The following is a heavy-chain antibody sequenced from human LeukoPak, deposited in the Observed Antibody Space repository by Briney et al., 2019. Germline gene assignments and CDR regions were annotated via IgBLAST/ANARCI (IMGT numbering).Heavy chain of an antibody. CDR3: ARVAYYYDSAGKSLKFFYGMDV. Sequence: SVKVSCKASGGTFSSYAISWVRQAPGQGLEWMGGIIPIFGTANYAQKFQGRVTITADESTSTAYMELSSLRSEDTAVYYCARVAYYYDSAGKSLKFFYGMDVWGQGTTVTVSS. V-gene: IGHV1-69*13. D-gene: IGHD3-22*01. CDR1: GGTFSSYA. CDR2: IIPIFGTA. J-gene: IGHJ6*02.